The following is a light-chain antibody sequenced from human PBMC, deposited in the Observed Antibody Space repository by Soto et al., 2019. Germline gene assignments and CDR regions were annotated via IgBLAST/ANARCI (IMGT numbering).Light chain of an antibody. J-gene: IGKJ2*01. V-gene: IGKV3-11*01. CDR2: DAS. CDR3: QQRSTWPPA. CDR1: QSVPSSY. Sequence: ENVLTQSPGTLSLSPGERATLSCRASQSVPSSYLAWYQQKPDQAPRLLIYDASNRATGIPARFSGSGSGTDFTLTISSLEPEDSAVYYCQQRSTWPPAFGQGTKLEIK.